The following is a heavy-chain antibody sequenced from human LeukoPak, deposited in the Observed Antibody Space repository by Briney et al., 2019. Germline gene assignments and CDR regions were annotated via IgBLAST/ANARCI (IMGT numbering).Heavy chain of an antibody. CDR3: ARVLSTSCLDY. CDR2: TSYDGRNK. J-gene: IGHJ4*02. CDR1: GFTFTSYA. V-gene: IGHV3-30*01. Sequence: GGSLRLSCAASGFTFTSYAVHWVRQAPGKALEWVAVTSYDGRNKYYADSVKGRFTISRENSKNTLYLQMNSLRAEDTAVYYCARVLSTSCLDYWGQGTLVAVSS. D-gene: IGHD2-2*01.